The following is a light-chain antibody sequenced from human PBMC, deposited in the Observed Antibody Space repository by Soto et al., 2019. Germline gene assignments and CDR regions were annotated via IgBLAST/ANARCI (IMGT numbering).Light chain of an antibody. J-gene: IGLJ2*01. Sequence: QSALTQPASVSGSPGQSITISSTGTSSDVGSYNLVSWYQQHPGKAPKLMIYEGSKRPSGVSDLFSGSKSGNTASLTISGLQAEDEADYYCCSYAGSSTLVFGGGTKLTVL. CDR2: EGS. CDR1: SSDVGSYNL. V-gene: IGLV2-23*01. CDR3: CSYAGSSTLV.